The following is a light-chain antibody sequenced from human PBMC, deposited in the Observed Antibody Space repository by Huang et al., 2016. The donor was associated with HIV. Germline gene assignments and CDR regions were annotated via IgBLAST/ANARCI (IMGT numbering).Light chain of an antibody. CDR1: QLINRY. CDR2: GAA. J-gene: IGKJ4*01. CDR3: HQSYHSPSPS. V-gene: IGKV1-39*01. Sequence: IQMVQSPSSLSASVGDRVTITCRASQLINRYLNWYIQKPGRPPTLLIYGAASLQSDAPSMYSGSGSGTDFTLTINSLQPEDAATYFCHQSYHSPSPSFGGGTKVEVK.